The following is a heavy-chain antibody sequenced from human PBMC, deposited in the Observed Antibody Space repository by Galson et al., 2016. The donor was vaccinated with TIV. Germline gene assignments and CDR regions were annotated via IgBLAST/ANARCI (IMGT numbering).Heavy chain of an antibody. CDR3: ASPPLFYREQYSSGPYFDY. J-gene: IGHJ4*02. CDR1: GYSFTTYA. D-gene: IGHD6-19*01. V-gene: IGHV1-3*01. CDR2: INAGNGNT. Sequence: SVKVSCKASGYSFTTYAMHWVRQAPGQRLEWMGWINAGNGNTKYSQKFQGRVTITRDTFASTAYMELNSLTSADTAVYYCASPPLFYREQYSSGPYFDYWGQGTLVTVSS.